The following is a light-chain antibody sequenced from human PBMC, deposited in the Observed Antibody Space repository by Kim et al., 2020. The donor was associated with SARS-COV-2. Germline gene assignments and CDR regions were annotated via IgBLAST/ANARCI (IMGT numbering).Light chain of an antibody. J-gene: IGLJ1*01. CDR2: YDS. Sequence: APGKTARITCGGNNNGSKSVHWYQQKPGQAPVLVIYYDSDRPSGIPERFSGSNSGNTATLTISRVEAGDEADYYCQVWDSSSDHRVFGTGTKVTVL. V-gene: IGLV3-21*04. CDR1: NNGSKS. CDR3: QVWDSSSDHRV.